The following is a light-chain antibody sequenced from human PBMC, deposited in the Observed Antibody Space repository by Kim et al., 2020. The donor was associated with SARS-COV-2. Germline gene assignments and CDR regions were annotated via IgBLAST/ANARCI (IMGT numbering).Light chain of an antibody. CDR2: EVN. Sequence: GQAVASACTGTGSDVGGYNFVSWYQQHPGKAPKLMIYEVNKRPSGVPDRFSGSKSGNTASLTVSGLQAEDEADYYCNSYAGSNNVAFGGGTQLTVL. CDR1: GSDVGGYNF. V-gene: IGLV2-8*01. J-gene: IGLJ2*01. CDR3: NSYAGSNNVA.